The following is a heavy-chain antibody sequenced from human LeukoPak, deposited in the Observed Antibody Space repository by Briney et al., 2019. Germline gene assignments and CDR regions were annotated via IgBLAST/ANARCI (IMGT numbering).Heavy chain of an antibody. CDR1: GFTFSSYG. CDR3: AKDRLYSYVDY. Sequence: GRSLRLSCAASGFTFSSYGMHWVRQAPGKGLEWVAVISYDGSNKYYADSVKGRFTISRDNSKSTLYLQMNSLRAEDTAVYYCAKDRLYSYVDYWGQGTLVTVSS. D-gene: IGHD5-18*01. J-gene: IGHJ4*02. V-gene: IGHV3-30*18. CDR2: ISYDGSNK.